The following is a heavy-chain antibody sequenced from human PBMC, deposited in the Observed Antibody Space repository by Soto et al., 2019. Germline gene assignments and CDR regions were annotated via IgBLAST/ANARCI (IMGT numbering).Heavy chain of an antibody. CDR3: ARDLAAAAV. CDR1: GGSISSYY. Sequence: TLSLTCTVSGGSISSYYWSWIRQPPGKGLEWIGYIYYSGSTNYNPSLKSRVTISVDTSKNQFSLKLSSVTAADTAVYYCARDLAAAAVWGQGTTVTVSS. D-gene: IGHD6-13*01. CDR2: IYYSGST. V-gene: IGHV4-59*01. J-gene: IGHJ6*02.